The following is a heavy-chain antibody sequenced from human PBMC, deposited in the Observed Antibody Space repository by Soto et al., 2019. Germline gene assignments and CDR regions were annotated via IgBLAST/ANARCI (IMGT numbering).Heavy chain of an antibody. CDR3: ARVAVAGINSPFDY. CDR1: GGSFSGYY. V-gene: IGHV4-34*10. CDR2: INHSGST. D-gene: IGHD6-19*01. J-gene: IGHJ4*02. Sequence: PSETLSLTCAVYGGSFSGYYWSWIRQPPGKGLEWIGEINHSGSTNYNPSLKSRVTMTRDTSTSTVYMELSSLRSEDTAVYYCARVAVAGINSPFDYWGQGTLVTVSS.